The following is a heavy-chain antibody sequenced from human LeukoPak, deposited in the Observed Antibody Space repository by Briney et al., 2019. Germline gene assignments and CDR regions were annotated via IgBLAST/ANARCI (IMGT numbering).Heavy chain of an antibody. CDR2: INPNSGGT. CDR1: GYTFTGYY. J-gene: IGHJ5*02. V-gene: IGHV1-2*02. D-gene: IGHD2-2*01. Sequence: GASVKVSCKASGYTFTGYYMHWVRQAPGQGLEWMGWINPNSGGTNYAQKFQGRVTMTRDTSISTAYMELSRLRSDDTAVYYCARDQLRGYCSSTSCYPGGWLDPWGQGTLVTVSS. CDR3: ARDQLRGYCSSTSCYPGGWLDP.